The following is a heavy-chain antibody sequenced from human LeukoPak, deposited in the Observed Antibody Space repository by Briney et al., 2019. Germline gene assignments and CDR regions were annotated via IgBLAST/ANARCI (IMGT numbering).Heavy chain of an antibody. J-gene: IGHJ5*02. V-gene: IGHV4-59*01. CDR1: GDSLDTYY. CDR3: ARVVRGVVTSNWFDP. Sequence: SETLSLTCTVSGDSLDTYYWTWIRQTPGKELEWIGFVASSGTSNYNPSLKSRVSISIDTSKNQFSLALTSVTPADTAVYYCARVVRGVVTSNWFDPWGQGTLVSVPS. D-gene: IGHD2-21*02. CDR2: VASSGTS.